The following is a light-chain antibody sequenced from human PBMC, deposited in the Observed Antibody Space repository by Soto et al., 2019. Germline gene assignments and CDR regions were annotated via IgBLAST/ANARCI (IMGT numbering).Light chain of an antibody. CDR2: GAS. CDR1: QTVSSY. CDR3: QQDGTSTIT. J-gene: IGKJ5*01. V-gene: IGKV3-20*01. Sequence: ENVLTQSPGTLSLSPGERATLSCMASQTVSSYLTWYQQRPGQAPRLLIYGASKRATGIPDRFSGSGSGTDFTLTIRRLEPEDFALYYCQQDGTSTITFGQGTRLEIK.